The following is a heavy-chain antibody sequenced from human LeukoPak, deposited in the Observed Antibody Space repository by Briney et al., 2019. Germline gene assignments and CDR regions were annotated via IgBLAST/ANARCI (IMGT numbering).Heavy chain of an antibody. CDR3: ARGWAYCSSTSCSVFDY. D-gene: IGHD2-2*01. Sequence: PSETLSLTCAVYGGSLSGYYWNWIRQPPGKGLEWIGENTHCGSTNYNPSLKSRVTISVDTSKNQFSLKLTSVTAADTAVYYCARGWAYCSSTSCSVFDYWGQGALVTVSS. CDR1: GGSLSGYY. J-gene: IGHJ4*02. V-gene: IGHV4-34*01. CDR2: NTHCGST.